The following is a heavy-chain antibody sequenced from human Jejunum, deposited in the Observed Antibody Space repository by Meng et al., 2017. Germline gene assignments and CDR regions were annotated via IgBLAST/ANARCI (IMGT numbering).Heavy chain of an antibody. CDR1: GGSSSGFY. CDR3: TRGTDRAKSGDY. Sequence: QGQLQQWGAGLLKPSETLSLTCAVYGGSSSGFYLSWIRQPPGKGLEWIGEIHPSGSTDYNPSLKSRLTISLDTSKNQFSLSLNSAAAADTGIYYCTRGTDRAKSGDYWGQGTLVTASS. D-gene: IGHD1-14*01. CDR2: IHPSGST. V-gene: IGHV4-34*01. J-gene: IGHJ4*02.